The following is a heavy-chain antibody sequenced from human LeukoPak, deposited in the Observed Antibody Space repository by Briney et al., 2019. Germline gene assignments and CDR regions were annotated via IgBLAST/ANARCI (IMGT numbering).Heavy chain of an antibody. V-gene: IGHV1-46*01. D-gene: IGHD2-2*01. Sequence: GASVKVSCKASGYTFTSYYMHWVRQAPGQGLEWMGIINPSAGSTSYAQKFQGRVTMTRDTSTSTVYMELSSLRSEDTAVYYCARDRGIVVVPAARVYYYGMDVWGQGTTVTVSS. CDR2: INPSAGST. CDR1: GYTFTSYY. CDR3: ARDRGIVVVPAARVYYYGMDV. J-gene: IGHJ6*02.